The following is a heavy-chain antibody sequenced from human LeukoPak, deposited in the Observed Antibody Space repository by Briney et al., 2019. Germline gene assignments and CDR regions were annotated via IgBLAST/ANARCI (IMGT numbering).Heavy chain of an antibody. CDR2: ISSSGSTI. D-gene: IGHD2-15*01. CDR3: ARPMLLSDAFDI. CDR1: GFTISDYY. J-gene: IGHJ3*02. Sequence: GGSLRLSYAASGFTISDYYMSWIRQAPGKGLEWVSYISSSGSTIYYADSVKGRFTISRDNAKNSLYLQMNSLRAEDTAVYYCARPMLLSDAFDIWGQGTMVTVSS. V-gene: IGHV3-11*04.